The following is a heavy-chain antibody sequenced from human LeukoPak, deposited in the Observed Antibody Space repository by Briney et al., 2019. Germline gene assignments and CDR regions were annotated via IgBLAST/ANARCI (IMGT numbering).Heavy chain of an antibody. CDR1: GGSIRSYY. Sequence: PSETLSLTCTVSGGSIRSYYWSWIRQPPGKGLEWIGYIDYSGSTIHNPSLKSRVTISVNTSKNQFSLQLTSVTAADTAVYYCARSGGLYTSTWYFHRWGQGTLVTVSS. D-gene: IGHD6-13*01. CDR2: IDYSGST. CDR3: ARSGGLYTSTWYFHR. J-gene: IGHJ1*01. V-gene: IGHV4-59*01.